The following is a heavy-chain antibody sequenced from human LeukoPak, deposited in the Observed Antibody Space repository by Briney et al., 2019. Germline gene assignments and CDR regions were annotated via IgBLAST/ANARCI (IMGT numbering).Heavy chain of an antibody. CDR1: GYTFTGYY. Sequence: ASVKVSCKASGYTFTGYYMHWVRQAPGQGLEWMGWINPHSGGTNYAQKFQGRVTMTRDTSISTAYMELSTLRSDDTAVYYCLRVEYRSSWFPADYWGQGTLVTVSS. V-gene: IGHV1-2*02. D-gene: IGHD6-13*01. J-gene: IGHJ4*02. CDR2: INPHSGGT. CDR3: LRVEYRSSWFPADY.